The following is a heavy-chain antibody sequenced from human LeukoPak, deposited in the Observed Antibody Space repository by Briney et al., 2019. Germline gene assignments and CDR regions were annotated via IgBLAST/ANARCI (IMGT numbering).Heavy chain of an antibody. CDR2: IYSGGTT. CDR1: GFTVSSNY. CDR3: ARGGYSSSWYHFDY. V-gene: IGHV3-53*01. D-gene: IGHD6-13*01. J-gene: IGHJ4*02. Sequence: GGSLRLSCAASGFTVSSNYMSWVRQAPGKGLEWVSVIYSGGTTNYADSVKGRFNISRDNSKNTLFLQMNSLRAEDTAVYYCARGGYSSSWYHFDYWGQGTLVTVSS.